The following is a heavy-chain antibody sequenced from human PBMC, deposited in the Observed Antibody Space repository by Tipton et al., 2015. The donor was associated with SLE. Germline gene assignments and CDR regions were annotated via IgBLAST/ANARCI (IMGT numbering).Heavy chain of an antibody. D-gene: IGHD6-13*01. J-gene: IGHJ4*02. CDR1: GFTFSSYG. CDR3: AKDGGIAAALDY. Sequence: SLRLSCAASGFTFSSYGMHWVRQAPGKGLEWVAFIRYDGSNKYYADSVKGRFTISRDNSKNTLYLQMNSLRAEDTAVYYCAKDGGIAAALDYWGQGTLVTVSS. CDR2: IRYDGSNK. V-gene: IGHV3-30*02.